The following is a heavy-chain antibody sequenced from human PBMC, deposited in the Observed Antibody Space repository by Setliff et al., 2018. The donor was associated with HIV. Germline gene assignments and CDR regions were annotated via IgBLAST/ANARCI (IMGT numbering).Heavy chain of an antibody. CDR2: MNPNSGNT. D-gene: IGHD6-19*01. J-gene: IGHJ6*02. Sequence: ASVKVSCKASGYTFTSYDINWVRQATGQGLEWMGWMNPNSGNTGYAQKFQGRVTMTRNTSISTAYMELSSLRSDDTAAYFCARLGSGWSDSYYYAMDVWGQGTTVTVSS. V-gene: IGHV1-8*01. CDR1: GYTFTSYD. CDR3: ARLGSGWSDSYYYAMDV.